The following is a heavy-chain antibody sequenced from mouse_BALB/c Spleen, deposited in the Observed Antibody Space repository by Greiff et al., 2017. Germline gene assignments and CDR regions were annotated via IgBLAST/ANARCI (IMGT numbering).Heavy chain of an antibody. CDR2: ISYDGSN. CDR3: ARDGGAYRSYWYFDV. CDR1: GYSITSGYY. D-gene: IGHD2-14*01. J-gene: IGHJ1*01. Sequence: EVQLQESGPGLVKPSQSLSLTCSVTGYSITSGYYWNWIRQFPGNKLEWMGYISYDGSNNYNPSLKNRISITRDTSKNQFFLKLNSVTTEDTATYYCARDGGAYRSYWYFDVWGAGTTVTVSS. V-gene: IGHV3-6*02.